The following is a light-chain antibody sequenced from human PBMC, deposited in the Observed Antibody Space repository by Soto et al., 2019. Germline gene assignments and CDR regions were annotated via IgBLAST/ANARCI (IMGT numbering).Light chain of an antibody. CDR2: GAS. CDR3: QHYNNWPPWT. V-gene: IGKV3-15*01. CDR1: QSISSN. J-gene: IGKJ1*01. Sequence: MTQSPSSLSASVGDRVTITCRASQSISSNLAWYQQRPGQAPRLLIYGASTRAPGIPARFSGSGSETEFTLTISSLQSEDFAVYYCQHYNNWPPWTFGQGTKVDIK.